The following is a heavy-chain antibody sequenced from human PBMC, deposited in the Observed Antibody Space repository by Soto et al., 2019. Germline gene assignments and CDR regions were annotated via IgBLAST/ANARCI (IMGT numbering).Heavy chain of an antibody. CDR1: GYTFTEYY. Sequence: QVQLVQSGAEVKRPGASVKVPCKASGYTFTEYYVNWVRQAPGQGLEWLGWINPTSGATRYAQKFQGRVIMTRDTSISTAYMELGSLSSDDTAVYYCARDVLCPADPCLHNWFDSWGQGTQVTGSS. CDR3: ARDVLCPADPCLHNWFDS. V-gene: IGHV1-2*02. CDR2: INPTSGAT. J-gene: IGHJ5*01. D-gene: IGHD2-15*01.